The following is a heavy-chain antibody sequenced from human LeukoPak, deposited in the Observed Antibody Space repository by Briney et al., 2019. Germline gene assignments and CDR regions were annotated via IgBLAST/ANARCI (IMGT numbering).Heavy chain of an antibody. V-gene: IGHV4-59*01. CDR1: GGSISSYY. Sequence: SETLSLTCTVPGGSISSYYWSWIRQPPGKGLEWIGYIYYSGSTNYNPSLKSRVTISVDTSKNQFSLKLSSVTAADTAVYYCARGGAAAGTFDYWGQGTLVTVSS. CDR2: IYYSGST. D-gene: IGHD6-13*01. CDR3: ARGGAAAGTFDY. J-gene: IGHJ4*02.